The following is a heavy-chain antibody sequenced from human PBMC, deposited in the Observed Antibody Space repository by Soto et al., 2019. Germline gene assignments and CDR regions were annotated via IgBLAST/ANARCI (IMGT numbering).Heavy chain of an antibody. J-gene: IGHJ4*02. D-gene: IGHD2-2*01. V-gene: IGHV3-23*01. CDR2: ISGSGGST. CDR1: GFTFSSYA. Sequence: GGSLRLSCAASGFTFSSYAMSWVRQAPGKGLEWVSAISGSGGSTYYADSVKGRFTISRDNSKNTLYLQMNSLRAEDTAVYYCAKAHPLGYCSSTRCYLNYFDYWGQGTLVTVSS. CDR3: AKAHPLGYCSSTRCYLNYFDY.